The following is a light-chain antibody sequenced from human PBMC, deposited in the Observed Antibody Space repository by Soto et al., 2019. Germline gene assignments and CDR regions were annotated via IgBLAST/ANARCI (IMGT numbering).Light chain of an antibody. V-gene: IGKV1-5*03. J-gene: IGKJ1*01. CDR3: QQYDSYSWT. Sequence: TQRTHSPSTLSGSVGDRVTITCRASQTISSWLAWYQQKPGKAPKLLIYKASTLKSGVPSRFSGSGSGTEFTLTISSLQPDDFATYYCQQYDSYSWTFGQGTKVDIK. CDR1: QTISSW. CDR2: KAS.